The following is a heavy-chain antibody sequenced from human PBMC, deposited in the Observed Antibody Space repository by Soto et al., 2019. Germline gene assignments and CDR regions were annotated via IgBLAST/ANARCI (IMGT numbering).Heavy chain of an antibody. D-gene: IGHD1-26*01. CDR3: ARDGGSYYFDY. CDR2: INPNSGGT. Sequence: ASVKVSCKASGYTFTSYAMHWVRQAPGQGLEWMGWINPNSGGTNYAQKFQGRVTMTTDTSTSTAYMELRSLRSDDTAVYYCARDGGSYYFDYWGQGTLVTVSS. CDR1: GYTFTSYA. J-gene: IGHJ4*02. V-gene: IGHV1-2*02.